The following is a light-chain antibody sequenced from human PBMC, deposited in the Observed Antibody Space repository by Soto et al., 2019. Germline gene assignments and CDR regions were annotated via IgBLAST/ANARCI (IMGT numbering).Light chain of an antibody. V-gene: IGLV1-47*01. CDR2: RNN. Sequence: QSVLTQPPSASGTPGQRVTISCSGSSSNIGSNFVYWYQQLPGTAPKLLIYRNNQRPSGVPDRFSGSKSGTSASLAISGLRSEDEADYYCEAWDDSLSGHVFGTGTKLTVL. J-gene: IGLJ1*01. CDR1: SSNIGSNF. CDR3: EAWDDSLSGHV.